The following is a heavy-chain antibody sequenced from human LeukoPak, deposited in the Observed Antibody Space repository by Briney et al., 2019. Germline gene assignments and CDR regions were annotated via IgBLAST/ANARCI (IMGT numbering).Heavy chain of an antibody. CDR2: IIPILGIA. J-gene: IGHJ6*02. V-gene: IGHV1-69*04. CDR3: ARVDTAMVPYYYYGMDV. Sequence: SVKVSCKASGCTFSSYAISWVRQAPGQGLEWMGRIIPILGIANYAQKFQGRVTTTADKSTSTAYMELSSLRSEDTAVYYCARVDTAMVPYYYYGMDVWGQGTTVTVSS. CDR1: GCTFSSYA. D-gene: IGHD5-18*01.